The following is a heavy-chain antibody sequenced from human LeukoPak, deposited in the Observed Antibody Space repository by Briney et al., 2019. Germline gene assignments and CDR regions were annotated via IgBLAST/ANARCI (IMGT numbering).Heavy chain of an antibody. Sequence: GESLKISCKGSGYSFTSYWIDWVRQMPGKGLEWMGIIYPGDSDTRYRPSFQGQVTISADKSISTAYLQWSSLKASDTAMYYCARLRYYDNGGYFDAFDSWGQGTMVTVSS. CDR2: IYPGDSDT. V-gene: IGHV5-51*01. J-gene: IGHJ3*02. CDR1: GYSFTSYW. D-gene: IGHD3-22*01. CDR3: ARLRYYDNGGYFDAFDS.